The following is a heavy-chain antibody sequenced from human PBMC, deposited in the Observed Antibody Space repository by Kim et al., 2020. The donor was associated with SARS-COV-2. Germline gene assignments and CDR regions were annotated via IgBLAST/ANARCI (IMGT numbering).Heavy chain of an antibody. D-gene: IGHD5-12*01. CDR2: IIPIFGTA. Sequence: SVKVSCKASGGTFSSYAISWVRQAPGQGLEWMGGIIPIFGTANYAQKFQGRVTITADESTSTAYMELSSLRSEDTAVYYCARLRKPSGYASYYYYGMDVWGQGTTVTVSS. V-gene: IGHV1-69*13. CDR3: ARLRKPSGYASYYYYGMDV. CDR1: GGTFSSYA. J-gene: IGHJ6*02.